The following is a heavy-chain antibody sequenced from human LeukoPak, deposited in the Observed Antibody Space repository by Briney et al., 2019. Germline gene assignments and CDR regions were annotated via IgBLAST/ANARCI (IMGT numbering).Heavy chain of an antibody. CDR2: ISGSGGIT. Sequence: GGSLRLSCAASGFTLDDYAMHWVRQVPGKGLEWVSGISGSGGITYYADSVKGRFTISRDNSKNTLYPQMNSLRAEDTAVYYCAKPGIGGAFGYWGQGTLVTVSS. CDR3: AKPGIGGAFGY. J-gene: IGHJ4*02. V-gene: IGHV3-23*01. CDR1: GFTLDDYA. D-gene: IGHD3-16*01.